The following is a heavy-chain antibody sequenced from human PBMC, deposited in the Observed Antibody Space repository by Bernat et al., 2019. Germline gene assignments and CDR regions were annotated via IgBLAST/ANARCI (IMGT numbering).Heavy chain of an antibody. CDR3: ARPYYDFWSGYYSVPLCQR. D-gene: IGHD3-3*01. Sequence: QVQLVESGGGVVQPGRSLRLSCAASGFTFRSYAMHWVRQAPGKGLEWVAVISYDGSNKYYADSVKGRFTISRDNSKNTLYLQMNSLRAEDTAVYYCARPYYDFWSGYYSVPLCQRWGQGTLVTVSA. V-gene: IGHV3-30-3*01. J-gene: IGHJ1*01. CDR1: GFTFRSYA. CDR2: ISYDGSNK.